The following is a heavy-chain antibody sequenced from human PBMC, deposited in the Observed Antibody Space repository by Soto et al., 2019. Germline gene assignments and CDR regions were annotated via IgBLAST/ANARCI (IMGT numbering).Heavy chain of an antibody. V-gene: IGHV4-59*13. J-gene: IGHJ4*02. D-gene: IGHD2-2*01. Sequence: PSETLSLTCSVSGGTIGDYSWNWIRQPPGKGLEWLGYIFYRGETKYNPSHSLWSRVSISTSNNKVSLTLTPVTAADTAVYFCARGSNSTSEGPIVWGPGTLVTVSS. CDR3: ARGSNSTSEGPIV. CDR1: GGTIGDYS. CDR2: IFYRGET.